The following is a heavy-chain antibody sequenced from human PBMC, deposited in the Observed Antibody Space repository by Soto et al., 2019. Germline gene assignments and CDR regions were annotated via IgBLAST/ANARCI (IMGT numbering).Heavy chain of an antibody. Sequence: SETLSLTCTVSGYSITSGHYWGWIRQSPGKGLEWIGSFHHSGSTYYSGSTYYNPSLKSRVTMSVDRFKNQFSLKLSSVTAADTAVYYCARSWELQGALDSWGQGSLVTVSS. CDR3: ARSWELQGALDS. D-gene: IGHD1-26*01. V-gene: IGHV4-38-2*02. CDR1: GYSITSGHY. J-gene: IGHJ4*02. CDR2: FHHSGSTYYSGST.